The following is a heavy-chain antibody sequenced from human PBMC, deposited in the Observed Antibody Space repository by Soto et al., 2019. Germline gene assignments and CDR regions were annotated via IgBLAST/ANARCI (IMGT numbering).Heavy chain of an antibody. V-gene: IGHV4-4*02. CDR2: IFHSGST. D-gene: IGHD3-3*01. CDR3: ARGDFWSGSDY. J-gene: IGHJ4*02. CDR1: CDSIRNNYW. Sequence: SDTLSLTCDVSCDSIRNNYWWTWVRQFPGEGLQWICEIFHSGSTNYNPPLKNRVKLSVDKSNNRFSLMLSSVTAADTAVYFCARGDFWSGSDYWGQGIQVTVSS.